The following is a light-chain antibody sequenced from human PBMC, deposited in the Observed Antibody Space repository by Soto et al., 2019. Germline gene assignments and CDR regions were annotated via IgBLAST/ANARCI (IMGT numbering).Light chain of an antibody. J-gene: IGKJ1*01. Sequence: IQITQSPSSLSASVRDRVTITCRSSQSIGRNLNWYLQKPGKAPKLLVYAASHLQSGVPSRFSGGGSGTAFTLTISSLQPDDSAPYYCQQSYNNQWTFGQGTKV. CDR3: QQSYNNQWT. CDR1: QSIGRN. V-gene: IGKV1-39*01. CDR2: AAS.